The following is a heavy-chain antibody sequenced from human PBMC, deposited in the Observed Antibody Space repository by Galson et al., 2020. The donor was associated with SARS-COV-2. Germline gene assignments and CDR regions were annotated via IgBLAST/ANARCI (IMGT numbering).Heavy chain of an antibody. D-gene: IGHD3-22*01. CDR1: GFTFSSYV. CDR3: AKDFLALQDYYDRSGYYGADAFDI. V-gene: IGHV3-23*01. CDR2: ISGSGGST. J-gene: IGHJ3*02. Sequence: ESLKISCAASGFTFSSYVMSWVLQAPGKWLEWVSAISGSGGSTYSADSVKGRFTISRDNSKNTLYLQMNSLRAEDTAVYYCAKDFLALQDYYDRSGYYGADAFDIWGQRKMVTVSS.